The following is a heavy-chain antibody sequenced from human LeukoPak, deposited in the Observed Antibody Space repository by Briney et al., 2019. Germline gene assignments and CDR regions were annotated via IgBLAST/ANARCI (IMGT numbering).Heavy chain of an antibody. D-gene: IGHD3-16*02. V-gene: IGHV3-23*01. CDR2: TSGSGENS. J-gene: IGHJ4*02. CDR1: GFTFSNYG. Sequence: GGSLRLSCAASGFTFSNYGMSWVRQAPGKGLEWVSVTSGSGENSYYADSVKGRFTISRDNSKNTLYLQMNSLRAEDTAVYYCAKELAITFGGVIVPFDYWGQGTLVTVSS. CDR3: AKELAITFGGVIVPFDY.